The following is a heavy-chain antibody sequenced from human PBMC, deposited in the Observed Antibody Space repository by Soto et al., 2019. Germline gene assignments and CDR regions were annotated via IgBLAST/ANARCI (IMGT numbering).Heavy chain of an antibody. D-gene: IGHD2-2*01. CDR1: GGTFSSYS. Sequence: VSSKASGGTFSSYSISTLRQAPGQGLEWMGRIIPILGIANYAQKFQGRVTITADKSTSTAYMELSSLRSEDTAVYYCARETIYCSSTSCYAGLPMDVWVKGNSVTVSP. J-gene: IGHJ6*04. CDR3: ARETIYCSSTSCYAGLPMDV. V-gene: IGHV1-69*04. CDR2: IIPILGIA.